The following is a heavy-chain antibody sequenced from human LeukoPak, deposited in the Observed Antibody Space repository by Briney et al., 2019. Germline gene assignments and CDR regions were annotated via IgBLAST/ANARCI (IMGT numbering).Heavy chain of an antibody. V-gene: IGHV4-59*01. CDR2: IYYSGST. CDR1: GGSISSYY. CDR3: ARASPGFSRIPYYYYYYYMDV. Sequence: SETLSLTCTVSGGSISSYYWSWIRQPPGKGLEWIGYIYYSGSTNYNPSLRSRVTISVDTSKNQFSLKLSSVTAADTPVYQCARASPGFSRIPYYYYYYYMDVWGKGSTVTVSS. J-gene: IGHJ6*03. D-gene: IGHD2-15*01.